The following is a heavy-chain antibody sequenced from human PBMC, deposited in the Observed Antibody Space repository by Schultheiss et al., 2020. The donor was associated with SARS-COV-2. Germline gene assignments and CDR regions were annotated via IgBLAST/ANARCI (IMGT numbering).Heavy chain of an antibody. CDR2: VYPGDSDT. CDR1: GYSFTSYW. CDR3: ARHLTLDWYFDL. Sequence: KVSCKGSGYSFTSYWIGWVRQMPGKGLEWMGIVYPGDSDTRYSPSFQGQVTISADKSISTAYLQWSSLKASDTAMYYCARHLTLDWYFDLWGRGTLVTVSS. J-gene: IGHJ2*01. D-gene: IGHD3-3*02. V-gene: IGHV5-51*01.